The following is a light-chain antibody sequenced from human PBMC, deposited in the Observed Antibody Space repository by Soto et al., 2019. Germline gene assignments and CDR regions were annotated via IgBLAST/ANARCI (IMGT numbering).Light chain of an antibody. CDR3: QQSYSTPRT. CDR2: AAS. V-gene: IGKV1-39*01. J-gene: IGKJ2*01. CDR1: QNIATY. Sequence: GDRVTITCRASQNIATYLNWYQHKPGRAPNLLIYAASTLLSGVPSRFSGSGSGTDFTLTITSLQPEDFATYYCQQSYSTPRTFGQGTKLEI.